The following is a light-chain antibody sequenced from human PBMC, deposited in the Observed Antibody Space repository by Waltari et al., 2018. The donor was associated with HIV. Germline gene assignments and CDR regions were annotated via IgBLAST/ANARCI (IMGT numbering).Light chain of an antibody. V-gene: IGLV2-14*03. CDR3: ASYTVNSTGV. CDR2: DVN. CDR1: ASDIGRYNY. J-gene: IGLJ1*01. Sequence: QSALSQPASVSASPGQSVAISCSGSASDIGRYNYVSWYHQHPDRAPTLLLFDVNNRPSGISDRFSGSKSGTTASLTISTVRTDDEADYYCASYTVNSTGVFGTGTKLSVL.